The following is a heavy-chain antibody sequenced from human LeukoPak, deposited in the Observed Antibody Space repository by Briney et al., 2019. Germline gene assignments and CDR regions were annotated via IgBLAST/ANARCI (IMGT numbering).Heavy chain of an antibody. V-gene: IGHV4-61*01. CDR2: IYYSGST. CDR1: GGSVSSGSYY. CDR3: ARGFGTVRHIDY. Sequence: SETLSLTCTVSGGSVSSGSYYWSWIRQPPGKGLEWIGYIYYSGSTNYNPSLRSRVTISVDTSKNQFSLKLSSVTAADTAVYYCARGFGTVRHIDYWGQGTLVTVSS. J-gene: IGHJ4*02. D-gene: IGHD1-1*01.